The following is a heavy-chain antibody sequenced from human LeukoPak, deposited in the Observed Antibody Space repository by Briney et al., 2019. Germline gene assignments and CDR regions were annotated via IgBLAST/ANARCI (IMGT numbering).Heavy chain of an antibody. D-gene: IGHD6-19*01. CDR3: ARGATGSFRYSSGWPGDS. CDR1: GFTFSTFA. Sequence: GGSLRLSCVASGFTFSTFAMAWVRQAPGKGLEWVANIKQDESEKYYVDSVKGRFTISRDNAKNSLYLQMTSLRAEDTAVFYCARGATGSFRYSSGWPGDSWGQGTLVTVSS. CDR2: IKQDESEK. V-gene: IGHV3-7*01. J-gene: IGHJ4*02.